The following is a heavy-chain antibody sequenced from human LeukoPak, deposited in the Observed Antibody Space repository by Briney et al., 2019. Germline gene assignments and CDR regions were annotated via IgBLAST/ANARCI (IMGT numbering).Heavy chain of an antibody. CDR3: ARDPYDYGDTYFDY. V-gene: IGHV3-48*01. CDR2: ISSSSSTI. Sequence: GGSLRLSCAASGFTFSSYSMNWVRQAPGKGLEWVSYISSSSSTIYYADSVKGRFTISRDNAKNSLYLQMNSLRGEDTAVYYCARDPYDYGDTYFDYWGQGTLVTVSS. D-gene: IGHD4-17*01. CDR1: GFTFSSYS. J-gene: IGHJ4*02.